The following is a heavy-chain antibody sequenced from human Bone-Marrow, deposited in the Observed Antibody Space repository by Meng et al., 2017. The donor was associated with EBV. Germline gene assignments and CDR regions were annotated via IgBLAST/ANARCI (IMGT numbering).Heavy chain of an antibody. J-gene: IGHJ4*02. CDR2: ISGNGDFT. Sequence: EGEFVVPGGWLVRPWGSLGLSCSASGFTFSSYPMSWVRQAPWKGLEWVSSISGNGDFTYYVDSVKGRFTIFRDNSKNTLYLQMNSLRAEDTAVYYCAKDLDLYFDYWGQGTLVTVSS. CDR3: AKDLDLYFDY. V-gene: IGHV3-23*04. CDR1: GFTFSSYP.